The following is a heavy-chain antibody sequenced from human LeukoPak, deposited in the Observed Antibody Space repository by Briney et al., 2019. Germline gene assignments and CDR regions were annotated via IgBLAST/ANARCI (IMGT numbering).Heavy chain of an antibody. Sequence: SETLSLTCTVSGGSISSTSYYWGWIRQPPGKGLEWIGSIYYSGSTYYNPSLKSRVTISVDTSKNQFSLKLSSVTAADTAVYYCARDLKPTSPSGYDWPSDWFDPWGQGTLVTVSS. V-gene: IGHV4-39*07. CDR3: ARDLKPTSPSGYDWPSDWFDP. J-gene: IGHJ5*02. D-gene: IGHD5-12*01. CDR1: GGSISSTSYY. CDR2: IYYSGST.